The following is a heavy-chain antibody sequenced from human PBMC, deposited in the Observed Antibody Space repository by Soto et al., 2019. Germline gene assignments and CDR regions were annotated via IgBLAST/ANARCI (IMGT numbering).Heavy chain of an antibody. J-gene: IGHJ6*02. CDR1: GGTFSSYA. D-gene: IGHD2-2*01. CDR2: IIPISGTA. CDR3: ARSQGSSTSLEIYYYYYYGMDV. Sequence: QVQLVQSGAEVQKPGSSVKVSCKASGGTFSSYAISWVRQAHGQGLEWMGGIIPISGTATYAQKFHVRVTITEDESTSTSYMELSSLRSADTAVYYCARSQGSSTSLEIYYYYYYGMDVWGQGTTVTVSS. V-gene: IGHV1-69*01.